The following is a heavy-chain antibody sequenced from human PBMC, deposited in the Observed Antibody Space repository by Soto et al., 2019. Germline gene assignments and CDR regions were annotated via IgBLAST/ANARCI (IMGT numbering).Heavy chain of an antibody. CDR2: IYHSGST. J-gene: IGHJ3*02. CDR3: GGWGDCSSTSCYEAFDI. V-gene: IGHV4-4*02. D-gene: IGHD2-2*01. Sequence: KSSETLSLTCAVSGGSISSSNWWSWVRQPPGKGLEWIGEIYHSGSTNYNPSLKSRVTISVDKSKNQFSLKLSSVTAADTAVYYCGGWGDCSSTSCYEAFDIWGQGTMVTV. CDR1: GGSISSSNW.